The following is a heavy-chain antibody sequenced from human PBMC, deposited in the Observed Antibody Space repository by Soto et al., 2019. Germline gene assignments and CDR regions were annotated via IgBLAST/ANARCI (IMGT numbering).Heavy chain of an antibody. CDR2: ISPGSRYP. CDR3: VSGGGGGLFDP. J-gene: IGHJ5*02. CDR1: GFTFSDYY. V-gene: IGHV3-11*06. D-gene: IGHD2-15*01. Sequence: QVQLVESGGGLVTPGGSLRLSCASSGFTFSDYYMSWIRQAPGKGLEWLSYISPGSRYPAYADSVKGRFTISRDNARRSLSLQMNSLTVDDTAIYYCVSGGGGGLFDPCGEGSMVTVSS.